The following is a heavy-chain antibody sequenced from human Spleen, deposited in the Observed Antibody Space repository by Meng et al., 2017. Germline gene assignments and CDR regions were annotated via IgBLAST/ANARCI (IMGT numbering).Heavy chain of an antibody. CDR2: ISGSDGRT. CDR1: GFAFISFA. CDR3: AKDESSGNYVFDY. Sequence: DVKLLESGGDLVQPGGSLRLSCAASGFAFISFAMSWVRQAPGKRLEWVSTISGSDGRTYYADSVKGRFTISSDNSKNTLYLQMHSLRAEDTAVYYCAKDESSGNYVFDYWGQGTLVTVSS. D-gene: IGHD1-26*01. V-gene: IGHV3-23*01. J-gene: IGHJ4*02.